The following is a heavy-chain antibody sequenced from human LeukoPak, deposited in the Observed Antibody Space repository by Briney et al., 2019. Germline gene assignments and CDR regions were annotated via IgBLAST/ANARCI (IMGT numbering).Heavy chain of an antibody. CDR2: INHSGST. Sequence: PSETLSLTCAVYGGSFSGYYWSWIRQPPGKGLEWIGEINHSGSTNYNPSLKSRVTISVDTSKNQFSLKLSSVTAADTAVYYCARGSRYCTNGVCYNLYYYYYRDVWGKGTTVTVSS. CDR1: GGSFSGYY. J-gene: IGHJ6*03. D-gene: IGHD2-8*01. V-gene: IGHV4-34*01. CDR3: ARGSRYCTNGVCYNLYYYYYRDV.